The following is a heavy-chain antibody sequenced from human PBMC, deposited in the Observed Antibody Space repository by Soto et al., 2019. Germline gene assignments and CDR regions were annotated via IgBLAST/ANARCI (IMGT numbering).Heavy chain of an antibody. CDR1: GFTFSSYS. Sequence: PGGSLRLSCAASGFTFSSYSMNWVRQAPGKGLEWVSSISSSSSYIYYADSVKGRFTISRDNAKNSLYLQMNSLRAEDTAVYYCAREADRSVGYNWAPAYGLDVWGQGTTVTVSS. CDR3: AREADRSVGYNWAPAYGLDV. J-gene: IGHJ6*02. V-gene: IGHV3-21*01. CDR2: ISSSSSYI. D-gene: IGHD3-22*01.